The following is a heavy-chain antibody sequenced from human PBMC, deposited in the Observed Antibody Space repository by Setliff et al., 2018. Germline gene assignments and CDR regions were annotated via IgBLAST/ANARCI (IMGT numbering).Heavy chain of an antibody. CDR2: LYTSGIS. V-gene: IGHV4-4*07. Sequence: SETLSLTCTVSGGSINNYFWTRIRQPAGKGLEWIGRLYTSGISNYNPSLKSRVTMSVDTSKNQFSLNLTSVTAADTAVYYCARENADYARSFDPWGQGTLVTVSS. CDR1: GGSINNYF. J-gene: IGHJ5*02. D-gene: IGHD3-16*01. CDR3: ARENADYARSFDP.